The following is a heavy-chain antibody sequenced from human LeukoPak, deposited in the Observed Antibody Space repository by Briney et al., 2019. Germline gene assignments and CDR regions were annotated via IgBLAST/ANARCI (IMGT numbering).Heavy chain of an antibody. V-gene: IGHV1-69*04. J-gene: IGHJ4*02. Sequence: ASVKVSCKASGDTSINYAISWVRQAPGQGLEWMGRIIPMIGIGDYAQKFQGSVTITADTSTSTVYMELSSLRSDDTAVYYCARDSEVRRNLWHYWGQGTLATVSS. D-gene: IGHD3-10*01. CDR1: GDTSINYA. CDR3: ARDSEVRRNLWHY. CDR2: IIPMIGIG.